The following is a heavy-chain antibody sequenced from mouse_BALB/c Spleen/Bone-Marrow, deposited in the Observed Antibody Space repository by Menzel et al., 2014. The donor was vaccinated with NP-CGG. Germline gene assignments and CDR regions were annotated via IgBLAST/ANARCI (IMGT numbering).Heavy chain of an antibody. CDR3: ARDQGRVLFDD. CDR2: IRNKANGYTT. CDR1: GFTFTDYY. V-gene: IGHV7-3*02. J-gene: IGHJ2*01. Sequence: EVKVVESGGGLVQPGGSLRLSCATSGFTFTDYYMNWVRQPPGKALEWLVFIRNKANGYTTEYSASVKGRFTVSRDNSQNILYLQMNTLRAEDSATYYCARDQGRVLFDDWGQGTTLTVSS.